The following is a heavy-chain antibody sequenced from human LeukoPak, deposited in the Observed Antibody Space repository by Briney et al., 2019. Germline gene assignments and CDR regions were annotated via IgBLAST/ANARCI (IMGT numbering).Heavy chain of an antibody. D-gene: IGHD6-6*01. CDR1: GYSISGTYY. J-gene: IGHJ4*02. CDR2: VFHSGNT. Sequence: SETLSLTCTVSGYSISGTYYWGWIRQPPGKGLEWVGSVFHSGNTYYNPSLKSRLTISADTSKNQFSLTLTSVNAADTAVYYCARDRSVGVLPAPPFDFWGQGTLVTVSS. CDR3: ARDRSVGVLPAPPFDF. V-gene: IGHV4-38-2*02.